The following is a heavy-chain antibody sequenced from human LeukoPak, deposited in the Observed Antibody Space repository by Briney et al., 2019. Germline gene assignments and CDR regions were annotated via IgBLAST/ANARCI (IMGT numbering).Heavy chain of an antibody. V-gene: IGHV3-33*06. CDR3: AKDAGYGSYWLDY. D-gene: IGHD1-26*01. J-gene: IGHJ4*02. Sequence: GGSLRLSCAASGFTFSSYGMHWVRQAPGRGLEWVAIIWYDGSNKYYPDSVKGRFTISRDNSKNTLYLQMNSLRAEDTAVYYCAKDAGYGSYWLDYWGQGTLVTVSS. CDR1: GFTFSSYG. CDR2: IWYDGSNK.